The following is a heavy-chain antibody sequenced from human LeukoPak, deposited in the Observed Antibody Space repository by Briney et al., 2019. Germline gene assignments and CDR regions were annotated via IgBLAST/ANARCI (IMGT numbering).Heavy chain of an antibody. V-gene: IGHV3-23*01. CDR2: ISGGGGST. CDR3: VQDWAWGAFGS. Sequence: GGSLRLSCAASGFTFTSYAMSWVRQAPGKGLEWVSLISGGGGSTYYADSVKGRFTISRDNSLYLQMNSLRAEDTAVYYCVQDWAWGAFGSWGQGTLVTVSS. D-gene: IGHD7-27*01. CDR1: GFTFTSYA. J-gene: IGHJ4*02.